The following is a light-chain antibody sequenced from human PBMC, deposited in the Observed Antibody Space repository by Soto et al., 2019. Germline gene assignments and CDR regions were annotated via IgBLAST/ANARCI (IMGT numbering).Light chain of an antibody. V-gene: IGKV1-5*03. Sequence: DIQMTQSPSTLSASVGDRVTITCRASENINTWLAWYQQQPGKAPKLLIYKASSLQSGAPPRFSGTGSGKEFTLTISSLQPDDFAIYYCQQYKSYWTFGQGTKVDIK. CDR2: KAS. J-gene: IGKJ1*01. CDR1: ENINTW. CDR3: QQYKSYWT.